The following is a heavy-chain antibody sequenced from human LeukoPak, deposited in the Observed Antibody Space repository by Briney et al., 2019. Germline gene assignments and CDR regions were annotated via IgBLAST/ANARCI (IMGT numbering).Heavy chain of an antibody. CDR2: INPSGGST. D-gene: IGHD3-22*01. CDR1: GYTFTSYY. Sequence: ASVKVSCKASGYTFTSYYMHWVRQAPGQGLEWMGIINPSGGSTSYAQKFQGRVTMTRDTSTSTVYMELSSLRSEDTAVYYCARVVRDKDYDSSGYYLDYWGQGTLVTVSP. V-gene: IGHV1-46*01. CDR3: ARVVRDKDYDSSGYYLDY. J-gene: IGHJ4*02.